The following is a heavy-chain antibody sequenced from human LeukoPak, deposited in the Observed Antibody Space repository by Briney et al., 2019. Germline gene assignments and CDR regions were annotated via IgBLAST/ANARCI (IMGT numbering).Heavy chain of an antibody. CDR1: GFTFSTYC. Sequence: GGSLRLSCAASGFTFSTYCMSWVRQAPGKGLEWVANIKQDGSEKYYVDSVKGRFIISRDNAKNSLYLQMNSLRAEDTAVYYCVRVWLTIFGVVRSAVFDYWGQGTLVTVSS. D-gene: IGHD3-3*01. J-gene: IGHJ4*02. CDR2: IKQDGSEK. CDR3: VRVWLTIFGVVRSAVFDY. V-gene: IGHV3-7*03.